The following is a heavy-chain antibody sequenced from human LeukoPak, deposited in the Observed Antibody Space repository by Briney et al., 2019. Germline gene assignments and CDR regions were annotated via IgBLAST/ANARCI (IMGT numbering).Heavy chain of an antibody. J-gene: IGHJ4*02. CDR1: GYTFTAYY. Sequence: ASVKVSCKASGYTFTAYYMHWVRQAPGQGLEWMGWISPHSGGTNYAQKFQGRVTMTRDTSVSTAYMELSRLRSDDTAVYYCAPGPMVWGVPYFDYWGQGTLVTVSS. V-gene: IGHV1-2*02. CDR3: APGPMVWGVPYFDY. D-gene: IGHD3-10*01. CDR2: ISPHSGGT.